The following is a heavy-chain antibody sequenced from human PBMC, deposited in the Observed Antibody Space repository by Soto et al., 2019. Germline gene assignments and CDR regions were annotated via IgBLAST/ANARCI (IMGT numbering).Heavy chain of an antibody. D-gene: IGHD6-6*01. J-gene: IGHJ4*02. CDR3: ARVHKQLAPDFDY. CDR1: GFTFSDYY. CDR2: ISSSGSTI. Sequence: PGGSLRLSCAASGFTFSDYYMSWIRQAPGKGLEWVSYISSSGSTIYYADSVKGRFTISRDNAKNSLYLQMNSLRAEDTAVYYCARVHKQLAPDFDYWGQGTLVTVSS. V-gene: IGHV3-11*01.